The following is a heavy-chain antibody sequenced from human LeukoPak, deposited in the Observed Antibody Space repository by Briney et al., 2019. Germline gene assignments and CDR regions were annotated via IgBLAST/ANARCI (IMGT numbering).Heavy chain of an antibody. J-gene: IGHJ6*02. CDR3: ARADYSMDV. CDR2: INHSGST. V-gene: IGHV4-34*01. D-gene: IGHD6-19*01. CDR1: GGSLSGYY. Sequence: SETLSLTCAVYGGSLSGYYWSWIRQPPGKGLEWIGEINHSGSTNYNPSLKSRVTISVDTSKNQFSLKLSSVTAADTAVYYCARADYSMDVWGQGTTVTVSS.